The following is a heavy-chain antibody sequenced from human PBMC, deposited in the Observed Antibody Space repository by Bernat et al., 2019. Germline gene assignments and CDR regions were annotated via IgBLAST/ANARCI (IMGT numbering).Heavy chain of an antibody. CDR1: GFTVSSNY. CDR3: ARDHRDYSFRGVNYYYGMDV. CDR2: IYSGGST. D-gene: IGHD4-17*01. J-gene: IGHJ6*02. V-gene: IGHV3-53*01. Sequence: EVQLVESGGGLIQPGGSLRLSCAASGFTVSSNYMSWVRQAPGKGLEWVSVIYSGGSTYYADSVKGRFTISRDNSKNTLYLQMNSLRAEDTAVYYCARDHRDYSFRGVNYYYGMDVWGQGTTVTVSS.